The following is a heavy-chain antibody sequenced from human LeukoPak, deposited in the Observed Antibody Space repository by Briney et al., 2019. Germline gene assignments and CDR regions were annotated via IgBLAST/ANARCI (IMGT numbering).Heavy chain of an antibody. Sequence: PSETLSLTCAVYGGSFSGYYWSWIRQPPGKGLEWIGEINHSGSTNYNPSLKSRVTISVDTSKNQFSLKLSSVTAADTAVYYCARNGGDMIVVVISDAFDIWGQGTMVTVSS. V-gene: IGHV4-34*01. D-gene: IGHD3-22*01. J-gene: IGHJ3*02. CDR2: INHSGST. CDR1: GGSFSGYY. CDR3: ARNGGDMIVVVISDAFDI.